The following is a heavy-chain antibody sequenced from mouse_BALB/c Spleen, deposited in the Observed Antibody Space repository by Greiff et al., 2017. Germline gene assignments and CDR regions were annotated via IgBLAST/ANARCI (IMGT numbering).Heavy chain of an antibody. Sequence: EVQVVESGGGLVKPGGSLKLSCAASGFAFSSYDMSWVRQTPEKRLEWVAYISSGGGSTYYPDTVKGRFTISRDNAKNTLYLQMSSLKSEDTAMYYCARHGYYGSSYWFAYWGQGTLVTVSA. CDR2: ISSGGGST. CDR1: GFAFSSYD. V-gene: IGHV5-12-1*01. J-gene: IGHJ3*01. D-gene: IGHD1-1*01. CDR3: ARHGYYGSSYWFAY.